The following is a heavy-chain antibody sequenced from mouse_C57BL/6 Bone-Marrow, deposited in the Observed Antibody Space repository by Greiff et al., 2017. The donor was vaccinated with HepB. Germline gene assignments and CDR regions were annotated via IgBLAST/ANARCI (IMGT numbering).Heavy chain of an antibody. Sequence: VQLQQPGAELVKPGASVKMSCKASGYTFTSYWITWVKQRPGQGLEWIGDIYPGSGSTNYNEKFKSKATLTVDTSSSTAYMQLSSLTPEDSAVYYCARGYSNYVGPFAYWGQGTLVTVSA. D-gene: IGHD2-5*01. CDR2: IYPGSGST. J-gene: IGHJ3*01. CDR1: GYTFTSYW. CDR3: ARGYSNYVGPFAY. V-gene: IGHV1-55*01.